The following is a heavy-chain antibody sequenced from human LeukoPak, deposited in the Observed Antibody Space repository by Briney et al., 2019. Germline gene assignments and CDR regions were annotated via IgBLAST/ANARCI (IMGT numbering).Heavy chain of an antibody. Sequence: SETLSLTCAVSGGSISSGGYSWSWLRQPPGKGLEWIGYIYHSGSTYYNPSLKSRVTISVDRSKNQFSLKLSSVTAADTAVYYCAGSLAAAGTDFDYWGQGTLVTVSS. D-gene: IGHD6-13*01. V-gene: IGHV4-30-2*01. CDR1: GGSISSGGYS. CDR2: IYHSGST. J-gene: IGHJ4*02. CDR3: AGSLAAAGTDFDY.